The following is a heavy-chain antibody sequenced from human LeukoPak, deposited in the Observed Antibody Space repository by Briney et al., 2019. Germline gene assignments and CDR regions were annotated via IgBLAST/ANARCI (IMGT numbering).Heavy chain of an antibody. Sequence: GGSLRLPCADSGFTLTKNWMSWARQAPGKGLEWVASINHNGNVNYYVDSVKGRFTISRDNAKNSLYLQMSNLRAEDTAVYFCARGGGLDVWGQGATVTVSS. CDR2: INHNGNVN. D-gene: IGHD3-16*01. CDR1: GFTLTKNW. J-gene: IGHJ6*02. CDR3: ARGGGLDV. V-gene: IGHV3-7*03.